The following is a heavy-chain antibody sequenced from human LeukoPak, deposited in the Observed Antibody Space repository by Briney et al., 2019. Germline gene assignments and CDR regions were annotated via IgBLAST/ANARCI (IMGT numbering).Heavy chain of an antibody. J-gene: IGHJ6*03. V-gene: IGHV4-59*01. Sequence: SETLSLTCTVSGGSISSYYWSWIRQPPGKGLEWIRYIYYSGSTNYNPSLKSRVTISVDTSKNRFSLKLTSVTAADTAVYYCARTTEGGYTYGYFYYYYMDVWGKGSTVTISS. CDR3: ARTTEGGYTYGYFYYYYMDV. D-gene: IGHD5-18*01. CDR1: GGSISSYY. CDR2: IYYSGST.